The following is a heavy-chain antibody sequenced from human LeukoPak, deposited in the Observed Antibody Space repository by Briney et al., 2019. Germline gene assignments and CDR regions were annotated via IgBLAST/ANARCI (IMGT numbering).Heavy chain of an antibody. V-gene: IGHV4-59*12. J-gene: IGHJ5*02. Sequence: PSETLSLTCTVSGGSISSYYRSWIRQPPGKELECIGYNYNSGSTNYNPSLKSRVSISVDTSKNQFSLKLSSVTAADTAVYYCARAVGYCSGGSCYSGWFDPWGQGTLVTVSS. D-gene: IGHD2-15*01. CDR3: ARAVGYCSGGSCYSGWFDP. CDR2: NYNSGST. CDR1: GGSISSYY.